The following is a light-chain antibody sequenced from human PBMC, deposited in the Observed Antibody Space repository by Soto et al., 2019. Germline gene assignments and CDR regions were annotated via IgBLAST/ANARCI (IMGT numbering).Light chain of an antibody. CDR3: SSYAGSSNV. CDR2: EVT. Sequence: QSVLTQPPSASGPPGQSVTISCTGTSSDVGGYDYVSWYQQYPGKTPKLMIFEVTKRPSGVPDRFSGSKSGNTAPLTVSGLQAEDEADYYCSSYAGSSNVFGTGTKVTVL. J-gene: IGLJ1*01. V-gene: IGLV2-8*01. CDR1: SSDVGGYDY.